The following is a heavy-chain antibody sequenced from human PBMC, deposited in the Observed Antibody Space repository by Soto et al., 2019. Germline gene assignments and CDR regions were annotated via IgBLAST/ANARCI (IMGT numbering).Heavy chain of an antibody. CDR1: GFTFSSYG. D-gene: IGHD3-10*01. CDR2: ISYDGSNK. J-gene: IGHJ6*02. CDR3: AKDRGYSGV. V-gene: IGHV3-30*18. Sequence: GGSLRLSCAASGFTFSSYGMHWVRQAPGKGLEWVAVISYDGSNKYYADSVKGRFTISRDNSKNTLYLQMNSLRAEDTAVYYCAKDRGYSGVWGQGTTVTVSS.